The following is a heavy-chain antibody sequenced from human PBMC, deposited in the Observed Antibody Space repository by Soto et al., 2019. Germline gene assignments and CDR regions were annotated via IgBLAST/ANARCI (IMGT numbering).Heavy chain of an antibody. CDR3: ARSQGVLDY. Sequence: SQTLSLTCAISGDSVSSTSAAWNWIRQSPPSGLEWLGRTYYRSKWLNDYAVSVKGRITINPDTSRNQFSLQLNSVTPEDTAVYYCARSQGVLDYWGQGSLVTVSS. J-gene: IGHJ4*02. CDR2: TYYRSKWLN. CDR1: GDSVSSTSAA. V-gene: IGHV6-1*01. D-gene: IGHD3-10*01.